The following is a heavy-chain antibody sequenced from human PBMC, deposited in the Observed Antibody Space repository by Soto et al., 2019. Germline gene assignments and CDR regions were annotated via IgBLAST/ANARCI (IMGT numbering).Heavy chain of an antibody. D-gene: IGHD6-13*01. V-gene: IGHV4-34*01. CDR3: ASLRPPPQQLVRRNYYYYGMDV. Sequence: SETLSLTCAVYGGSFSGYYWSWIRQPPGKGLEWIGEINHSGSTNYNPSLKSRVTISVDTSKNQFSLKLSSVTAADTAVYYCASLRPPPQQLVRRNYYYYGMDVWGQGTTVTVSS. CDR1: GGSFSGYY. J-gene: IGHJ6*02. CDR2: INHSGST.